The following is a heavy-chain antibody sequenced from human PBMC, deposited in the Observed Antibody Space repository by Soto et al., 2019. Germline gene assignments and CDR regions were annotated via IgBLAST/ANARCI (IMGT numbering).Heavy chain of an antibody. Sequence: PSETLSLTCNVSGGSISSGGYYWSWIRQHPGKGLEWIGYIYYSGSTYYNPSLKSRVTISVDTSKNQFSLRLSSVTAADTAVYYCAKDRPGLPTYYFDYWGQGTLVTVSS. V-gene: IGHV4-31*03. CDR1: GGSISSGGYY. J-gene: IGHJ4*02. CDR3: AKDRPGLPTYYFDY. D-gene: IGHD2-15*01. CDR2: IYYSGST.